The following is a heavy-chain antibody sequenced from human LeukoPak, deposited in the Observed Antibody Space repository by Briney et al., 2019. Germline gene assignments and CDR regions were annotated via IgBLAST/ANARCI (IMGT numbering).Heavy chain of an antibody. CDR1: GFTFITSG. Sequence: PGGTLRLSCAASGFTFITSGMSWVRQVPGKGLEWVASITSSHITYYGDSVKGRFIISRDNAKNSLYLQMNSLRAEDTALYYCAKDIEGSSSWSFDYWGQGTLVTVSS. D-gene: IGHD6-13*01. J-gene: IGHJ4*02. CDR3: AKDIEGSSSWSFDY. V-gene: IGHV3-23*01. CDR2: ITSSHIT.